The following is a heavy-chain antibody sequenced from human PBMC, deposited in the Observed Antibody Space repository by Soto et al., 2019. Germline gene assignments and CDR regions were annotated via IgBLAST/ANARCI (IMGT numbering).Heavy chain of an antibody. CDR3: AHAYGGTSWPNDAFDV. Sequence: QITLKESGPTVVKPTQTLTLTCIFSGFSFSADGVAVGWIRQPPGKALEWLALIFWDDDPRYSPSLKSRLTITKDTSKNHVVLKMTNMDPVDTGTYYCAHAYGGTSWPNDAFDVWGQGTVVTVSS. CDR2: IFWDDDP. V-gene: IGHV2-5*02. CDR1: GFSFSADGVA. D-gene: IGHD2-21*01. J-gene: IGHJ3*01.